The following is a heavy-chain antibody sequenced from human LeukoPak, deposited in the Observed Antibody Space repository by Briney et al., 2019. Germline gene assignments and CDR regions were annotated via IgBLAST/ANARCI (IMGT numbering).Heavy chain of an antibody. V-gene: IGHV4-34*01. Sequence: SETLSLTCAVYGGSFCGYYWSWIRQPPGKGLEWTGEINHSGSTKYNPSLKSRVTISVDTSKNQFSLKLSSVTAADTAVYYCARGVSDSSGYHFDYWGQGTLVTVSS. CDR2: INHSGST. D-gene: IGHD3-22*01. CDR3: ARGVSDSSGYHFDY. CDR1: GGSFCGYY. J-gene: IGHJ4*02.